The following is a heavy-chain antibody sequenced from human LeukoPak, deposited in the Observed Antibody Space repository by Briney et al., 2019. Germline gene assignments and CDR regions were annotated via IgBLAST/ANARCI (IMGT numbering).Heavy chain of an antibody. J-gene: IGHJ4*02. Sequence: TXXLTCAVXXXXXXGXYWSXIXQXPTXGXEWIGEINNSGSTNYNPSLKSRVTMSVDTSKNQFSLKLDAVTAADTAVYYCARGQWLDNSWGQGTLVTVSS. V-gene: IGHV4-34*01. D-gene: IGHD6-19*01. CDR3: ARGQWLDNS. CDR1: XXXXXGXY. CDR2: INNSGST.